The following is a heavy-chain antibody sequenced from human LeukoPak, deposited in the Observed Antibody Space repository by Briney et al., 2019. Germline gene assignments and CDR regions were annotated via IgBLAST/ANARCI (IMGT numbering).Heavy chain of an antibody. D-gene: IGHD3-22*01. CDR2: IYYSGST. CDR1: GGSISSYY. Sequence: SETLSLTCTVSGGSISSYYWSWIRQPPGKGLEWIGYIYYSGSTNYNPSLKSRVTISVDTSKNQFSLKLSSVTAADTAVYYCASSTQVVLLDYWGQGTLVTVSS. CDR3: ASSTQVVLLDY. J-gene: IGHJ4*02. V-gene: IGHV4-59*01.